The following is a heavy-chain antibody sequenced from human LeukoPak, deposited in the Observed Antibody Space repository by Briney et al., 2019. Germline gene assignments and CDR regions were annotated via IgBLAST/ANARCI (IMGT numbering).Heavy chain of an antibody. V-gene: IGHV3-66*01. CDR3: AKGREANIYDYHGMDV. D-gene: IGHD2/OR15-2a*01. CDR1: GFTVSSNY. Sequence: PGGSLRLSCAASGFTVSSNYMSWVRQAPGKGLEWVSVIYSGGSTYYADSVKGRFTISRDNSKNTLYLQMNSLRAEDTAVYYCAKGREANIYDYHGMDVWGQGTTVTVSS. CDR2: IYSGGST. J-gene: IGHJ6*02.